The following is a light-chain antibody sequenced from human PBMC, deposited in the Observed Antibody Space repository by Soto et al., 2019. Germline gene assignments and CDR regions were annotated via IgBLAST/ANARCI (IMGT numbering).Light chain of an antibody. J-gene: IGLJ1*01. Sequence: QSALTQPASVSGSLGQPITTPSPGTSMNVGGYNYVSWYQQHPGKAPKLMIYEVSNRPSGVSNRFSGSKSGNTASLTISGLQAEDEADYYCSSYTSSSTLYVFGTGTKVTVL. CDR3: SSYTSSSTLYV. CDR2: EVS. CDR1: SMNVGGYNY. V-gene: IGLV2-14*01.